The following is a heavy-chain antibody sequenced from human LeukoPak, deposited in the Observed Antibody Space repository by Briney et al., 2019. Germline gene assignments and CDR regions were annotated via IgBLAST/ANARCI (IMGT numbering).Heavy chain of an antibody. CDR1: GGSISSYY. D-gene: IGHD6-6*01. V-gene: IGHV4-59*08. J-gene: IGHJ4*02. CDR2: IYYSGST. Sequence: SETLSLTCTVSGGSISSYYWSWIRQPPGKGLEWIGYIYYSGSTNYNPSLKSRVTISVDTSKNQFSLKLSSVTAADTAVYYCARLLPSSSAYYFHYWGQGTLSTVSS. CDR3: ARLLPSSSAYYFHY.